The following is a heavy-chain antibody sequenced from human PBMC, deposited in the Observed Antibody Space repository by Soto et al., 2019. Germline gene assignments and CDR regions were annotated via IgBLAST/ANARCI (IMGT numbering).Heavy chain of an antibody. CDR2: IYHSGST. D-gene: IGHD3-3*01. Sequence: SETLSLTCAVSGYSISSGYYWGWIRQPPGKGLEWIGSIYHSGSTYYNPSLKSRVTISVDTSKNQFSLKLSSVTAADTAVYYCARAPDHYDFWSGYYHYYFDYWGQGTMVT. J-gene: IGHJ4*02. V-gene: IGHV4-38-2*01. CDR1: GYSISSGYY. CDR3: ARAPDHYDFWSGYYHYYFDY.